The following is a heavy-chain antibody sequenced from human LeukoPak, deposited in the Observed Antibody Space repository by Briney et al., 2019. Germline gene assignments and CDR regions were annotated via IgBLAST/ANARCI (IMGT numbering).Heavy chain of an antibody. J-gene: IGHJ5*02. D-gene: IGHD3-3*01. V-gene: IGHV4-34*01. CDR2: INHSGST. CDR3: ARGSPLTIFGVVRLKNWFDP. Sequence: SETLSLTCAVYGGSFSGYYWSGIRQPPGKGLEWIGEINHSGSTNYNPSLKSRVTISVDTSKNQFSLKLSSVTDADTAVYDCARGSPLTIFGVVRLKNWFDPWGQGTLVTVSS. CDR1: GGSFSGYY.